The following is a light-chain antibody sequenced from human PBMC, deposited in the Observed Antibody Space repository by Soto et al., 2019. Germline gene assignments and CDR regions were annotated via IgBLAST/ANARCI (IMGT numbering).Light chain of an antibody. CDR2: EVS. J-gene: IGLJ2*01. V-gene: IGLV2-14*01. Sequence: QSALTQPASVSGSPGQSITISCTGTSSDVGGYNYVSWYQQHPGRAPKLMIYEVSSRPSGVSNRFSGSKSGNTASLTSSGLQAEDEADYYCSSYRSSSLVVFGGGTKLTVL. CDR3: SSYRSSSLVV. CDR1: SSDVGGYNY.